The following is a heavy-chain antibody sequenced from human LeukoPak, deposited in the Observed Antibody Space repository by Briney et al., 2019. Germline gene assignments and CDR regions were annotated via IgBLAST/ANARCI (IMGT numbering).Heavy chain of an antibody. CDR1: GYTFTSYD. Sequence: ASVKVSCKASGYTFTSYDINWVRQATGQGLEWMGWMNPNSGNTGYAQKFQGRVTMTRNTSISTAYMELSSLRSEDTAVCYCARVEYYYDSSGYYHYYYGMDVWGQGTTVTVSS. CDR3: ARVEYYYDSSGYYHYYYGMDV. D-gene: IGHD3-22*01. J-gene: IGHJ6*02. V-gene: IGHV1-8*01. CDR2: MNPNSGNT.